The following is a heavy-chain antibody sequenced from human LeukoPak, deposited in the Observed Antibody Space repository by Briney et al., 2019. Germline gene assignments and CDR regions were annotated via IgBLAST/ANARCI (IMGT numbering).Heavy chain of an antibody. V-gene: IGHV4-59*02. CDR1: GFTVSSNY. CDR3: ARSPIVRSWFDP. Sequence: GSLRLSCAASGFTVSSNYMSWVRQAPGKGLEWIGSIYYSGSTYYNPSLKSRVTISVDTSKNQFSLKLSSVAAADSAVYYCARSPIVRSWFDPWGQGTLVTVSS. J-gene: IGHJ5*02. CDR2: IYYSGST. D-gene: IGHD1-26*01.